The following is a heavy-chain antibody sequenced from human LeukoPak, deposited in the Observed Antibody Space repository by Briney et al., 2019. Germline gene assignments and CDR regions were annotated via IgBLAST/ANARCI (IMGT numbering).Heavy chain of an antibody. CDR2: IFCSGST. CDR3: ARGGRITILN. CDR1: GGSISTSNYC. D-gene: IGHD3-3*01. J-gene: IGHJ4*02. V-gene: IGHV4-39*07. Sequence: PSETLSLTCTVSGGSISTSNYCWGWIRQPPGKGLEWIGNIFCSGSTYYSPSLRSRVTISLDTSRNQFSLKLSSVTAADTAVYYCARGGRITILNWGQGTLVTVSS.